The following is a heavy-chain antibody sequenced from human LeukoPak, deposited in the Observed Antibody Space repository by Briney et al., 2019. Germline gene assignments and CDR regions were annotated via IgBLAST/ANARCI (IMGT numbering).Heavy chain of an antibody. CDR1: GGSISSSNHY. Sequence: SSDTLSLTCTVSGGSISSSNHYWAWIRQPPGKGLEWIGSIYYSGSTFYSPSLKSRVTISVDTSKNQFSLKLSSVTAADTAVYYCAREEASAGDYWGQGTLVTVSS. CDR2: IYYSGST. V-gene: IGHV4-39*01. D-gene: IGHD6-13*01. CDR3: AREEASAGDY. J-gene: IGHJ4*02.